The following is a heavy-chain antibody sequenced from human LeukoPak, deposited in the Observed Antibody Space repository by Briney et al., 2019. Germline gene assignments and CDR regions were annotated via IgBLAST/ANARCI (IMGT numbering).Heavy chain of an antibody. V-gene: IGHV4-34*01. D-gene: IGHD1-26*01. CDR3: ARGRRSGSYYMY. Sequence: PSETLSLTCAVYGESLSGYYWSWIRQPPGKGLEWIGEINHSGSTNYNPSLKSRVTISVDTSKNQFSLKLNSVTAADTAVYYCARGRRSGSYYMYWGQGTLVTVSS. CDR1: GESLSGYY. J-gene: IGHJ4*02. CDR2: INHSGST.